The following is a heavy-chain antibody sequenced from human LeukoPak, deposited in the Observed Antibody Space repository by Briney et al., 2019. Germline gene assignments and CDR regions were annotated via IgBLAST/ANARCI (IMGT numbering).Heavy chain of an antibody. CDR1: GFTFSSYW. CDR2: INSDGSST. V-gene: IGHV3-74*01. Sequence: PGGPLRLSCAASGFTFSSYWMHWVRQAPGKGLVWVSRINSDGSSTSYADSVKGRFTISRDNAKNSLYLQMNSLRAEDAALYYCAKGSITMIVVAPRDAFDIWGQGTMVTVSS. J-gene: IGHJ3*02. D-gene: IGHD3-22*01. CDR3: AKGSITMIVVAPRDAFDI.